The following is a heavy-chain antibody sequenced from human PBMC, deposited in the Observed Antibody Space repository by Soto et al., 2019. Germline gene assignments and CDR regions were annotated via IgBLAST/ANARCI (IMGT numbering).Heavy chain of an antibody. CDR2: ISYDGSNK. Sequence: GGSLRLSCAASGFTFSSYAMHWVRQAPGKGLEWVAVISYDGSNKYYADSVKGRFTISRDNSKNTLYLQMNSLRAEDTAVYYRASLVAGTVGDYWGQGTLVTVSS. CDR1: GFTFSSYA. D-gene: IGHD6-19*01. J-gene: IGHJ4*02. V-gene: IGHV3-30-3*01. CDR3: ASLVAGTVGDY.